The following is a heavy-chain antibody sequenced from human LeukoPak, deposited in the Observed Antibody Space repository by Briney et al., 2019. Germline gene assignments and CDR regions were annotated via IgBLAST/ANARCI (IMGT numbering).Heavy chain of an antibody. Sequence: SETLSLTCTVSGGSVSSGSYYWSWIRQPPGKGLEWIGYIYYSGSTKYNPSLKSRVTISVDTSKNQFSLKLSSVTAADTAVYYCARGSPNPSPGVDYYGMDVWGQGTTVTVSS. V-gene: IGHV4-61*01. CDR3: ARGSPNPSPGVDYYGMDV. CDR2: IYYSGST. CDR1: GGSVSSGSYY. J-gene: IGHJ6*02. D-gene: IGHD1-14*01.